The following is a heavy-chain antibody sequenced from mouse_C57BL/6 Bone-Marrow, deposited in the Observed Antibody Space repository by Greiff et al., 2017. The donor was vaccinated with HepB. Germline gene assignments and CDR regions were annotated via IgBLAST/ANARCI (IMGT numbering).Heavy chain of an antibody. V-gene: IGHV1-61*01. CDR2: IYPSDSET. Sequence: QVQLQQPGAELVKPGASVKLSCKASGYTFTSYWMDWVKQRPGQGLEWIGNIYPSDSETHYNQKFKDKATLTVDKSSSTAYMQLSSLTSEDSAVYYCARRAPLAYWGQGTLVTVSA. CDR3: ARRAPLAY. CDR1: GYTFTSYW. J-gene: IGHJ3*01. D-gene: IGHD3-1*01.